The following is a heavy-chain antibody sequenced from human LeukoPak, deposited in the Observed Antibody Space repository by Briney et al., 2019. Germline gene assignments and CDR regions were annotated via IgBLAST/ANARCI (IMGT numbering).Heavy chain of an antibody. CDR3: ARNRGWLQFDY. V-gene: IGHV3-23*01. CDR1: GFTFSSYA. Sequence: GGSLRLSCAASGFTFSSYAMSWVRQAPGKGLEWVSAISGSGSSTYYADSVKGRFTISRDNAKTSLYLQMDSLRAEDTAVYYCARNRGWLQFDYWGQGTLVTVSS. CDR2: ISGSGSST. J-gene: IGHJ4*02. D-gene: IGHD5-12*01.